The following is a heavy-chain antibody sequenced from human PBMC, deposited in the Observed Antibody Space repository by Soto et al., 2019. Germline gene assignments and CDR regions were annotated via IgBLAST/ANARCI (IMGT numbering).Heavy chain of an antibody. CDR2: ISGSGSTM. CDR3: ARLGLFDY. J-gene: IGHJ4*02. Sequence: QVQLVESGGGVVKTGGSLRLSCAASGFTFSDYYMSWIREAPGQGLEWISYISGSGSTMYYADSVKGRFTISRDNAKGSVYLQISGLRAEDTAVYYCARLGLFDYWGRRILVTVSS. V-gene: IGHV3-11*01. CDR1: GFTFSDYY. D-gene: IGHD2-21*02.